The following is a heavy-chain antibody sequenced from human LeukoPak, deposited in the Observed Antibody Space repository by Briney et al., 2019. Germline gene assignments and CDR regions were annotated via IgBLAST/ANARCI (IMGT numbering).Heavy chain of an antibody. J-gene: IGHJ2*01. CDR2: IADDSTAT. Sequence: PGGSLRLSCAAAAFTFSSYGMNWVRQAPGKGLEWVSYIADDSTATYYPDSVKGRFTISRDNSKNTLSLLMNSLRAEDTAVYYCARGSFGTHWYFDLWGRGTLVTVSS. V-gene: IGHV3-23*01. D-gene: IGHD3-10*01. CDR3: ARGSFGTHWYFDL. CDR1: AFTFSSYG.